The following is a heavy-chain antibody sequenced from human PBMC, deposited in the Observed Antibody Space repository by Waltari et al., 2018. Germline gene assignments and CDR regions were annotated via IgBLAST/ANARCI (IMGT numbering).Heavy chain of an antibody. CDR3: ARTSGRYYDSSGYYYGGLDY. D-gene: IGHD3-22*01. Sequence: QVQLQESGPGLVKPSDTLSLTCAVSGYSISSSNWWGWIRQPPGKGLEWIGYIYYSGSNYYNPSLKSRVTMSVDTSKNQFSLKLSSVTAVDTAVYYCARTSGRYYDSSGYYYGGLDYWGQGTLVTVSS. J-gene: IGHJ4*02. CDR1: GYSISSSNW. CDR2: IYYSGSN. V-gene: IGHV4-28*01.